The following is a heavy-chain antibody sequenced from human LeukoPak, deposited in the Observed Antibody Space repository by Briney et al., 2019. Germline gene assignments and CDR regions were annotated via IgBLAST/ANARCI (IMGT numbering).Heavy chain of an antibody. D-gene: IGHD2-15*01. CDR3: ARNSGCSGGSCYFYYYYGMDV. V-gene: IGHV1-69*13. J-gene: IGHJ6*04. Sequence: GASVKVSCKASGGTFSSYAISWVRQAPGQGLEWMGGIIPIFGTANYAQKFQGRVTITADESTSTAYMELSSLRSEDTAVCYCARNSGCSGGSCYFYYYYGMDVWGKGTTVTVSS. CDR1: GGTFSSYA. CDR2: IIPIFGTA.